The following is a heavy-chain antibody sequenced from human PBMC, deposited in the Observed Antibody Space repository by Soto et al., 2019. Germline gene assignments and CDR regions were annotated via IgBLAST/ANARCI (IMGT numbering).Heavy chain of an antibody. V-gene: IGHV3-64D*06. Sequence: GGSLRLSCSASGFTFSSYAMHWVRQAPGKGLEYVSAISSNGGSTYYADSVKGRFTISRDNSKNTLYLQMSSLGAEDTAVYYSVAQWLRLPAYWGQGTLVTVSS. CDR2: ISSNGGST. J-gene: IGHJ4*02. CDR1: GFTFSSYA. D-gene: IGHD5-12*01. CDR3: VAQWLRLPAY.